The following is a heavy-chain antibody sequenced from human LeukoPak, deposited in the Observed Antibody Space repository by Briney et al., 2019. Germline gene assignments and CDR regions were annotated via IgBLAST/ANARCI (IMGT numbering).Heavy chain of an antibody. Sequence: PGGSLRLSCAASGFTFGDYFMHWVRQAPGKGLEWVSLISWDGSRIYYADSVKGRFTISRDNSKNSLYLQMNNLRTEDTGLYYCTGGGSPDWYYFDYWGQGTLVTVSS. CDR2: ISWDGSRI. CDR1: GFTFGDYF. J-gene: IGHJ4*02. D-gene: IGHD2-15*01. V-gene: IGHV3-43*01. CDR3: TGGGSPDWYYFDY.